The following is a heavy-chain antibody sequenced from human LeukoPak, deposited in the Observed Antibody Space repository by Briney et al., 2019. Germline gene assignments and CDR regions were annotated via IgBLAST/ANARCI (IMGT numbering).Heavy chain of an antibody. Sequence: GGSLRLSCAASGFTFSSYSMNWVRQAPGKGLEWDSSISSSSSYIYYADSVKGRFTISRDNAKNSLYLQMNSLRAEDTAVYYCARGGSSYCSGGSCYTSYYYYYMDVWGKGTTVTVSS. D-gene: IGHD2-15*01. CDR1: GFTFSSYS. CDR2: ISSSSSYI. J-gene: IGHJ6*03. CDR3: ARGGSSYCSGGSCYTSYYYYYMDV. V-gene: IGHV3-21*01.